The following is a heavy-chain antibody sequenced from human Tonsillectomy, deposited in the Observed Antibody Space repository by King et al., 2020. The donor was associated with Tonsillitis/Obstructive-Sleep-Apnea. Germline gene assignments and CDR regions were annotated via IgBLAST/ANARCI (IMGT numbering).Heavy chain of an antibody. CDR3: ASGREQRRR. J-gene: IGHJ4*02. V-gene: IGHV4-59*08. D-gene: IGHD6-19*01. CDR2: IYYTGNT. Sequence: PLPSSGPGLVTPSAILSLPCTVSGDSLTRYSWSLLRPPPGTGLEWIGYIYYTGNTDCNPSLKSRVTISIDTSKNQFSLRRNSVTAADTDGEEGASGREQRRRGGKGTRGT. CDR1: GDSLTRYS.